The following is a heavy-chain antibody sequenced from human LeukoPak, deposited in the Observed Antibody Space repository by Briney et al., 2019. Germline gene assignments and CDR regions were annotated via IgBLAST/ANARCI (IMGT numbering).Heavy chain of an antibody. CDR2: ISSSGTII. D-gene: IGHD3-22*01. CDR1: GFTFSDYY. CDR3: ARDVVLDYDSSAYYAPED. V-gene: IGHV3-11*01. J-gene: IGHJ4*02. Sequence: PGGSLRLSCAASGFTFSDYYMSWIRQAPGKGLEWLSYISSSGTIIYYADSVKGRFTISRDNAKNSLYLQMNSLRADDTAVYYCARDVVLDYDSSAYYAPEDWGQGTLVTVSS.